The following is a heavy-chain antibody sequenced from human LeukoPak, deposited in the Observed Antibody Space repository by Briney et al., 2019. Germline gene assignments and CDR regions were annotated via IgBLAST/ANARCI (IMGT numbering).Heavy chain of an antibody. V-gene: IGHV1-2*02. D-gene: IGHD6-19*01. Sequence: ASVKVSCKASGYTFTGYYMHWVRQAPGQGLEWMGWINPNSGGTNYAQKFQGRVTMTRDTSISATYMELSRLRSDDTAVYYCARDFPGIAVAGDDYWGQGTLVTVSS. J-gene: IGHJ4*02. CDR3: ARDFPGIAVAGDDY. CDR1: GYTFTGYY. CDR2: INPNSGGT.